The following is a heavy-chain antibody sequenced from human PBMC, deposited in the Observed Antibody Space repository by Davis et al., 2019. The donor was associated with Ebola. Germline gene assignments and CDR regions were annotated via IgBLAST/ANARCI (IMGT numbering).Heavy chain of an antibody. CDR3: ARDRGYSSGWFDY. CDR1: GFSVSDKY. Sequence: PGGSLRLSCAASGFSVSDKYMSWVRRAPGKGLEWVSLIYSGGSTYYADSVKGRFTISRDNSKNTLYLQMNSLRAEDTAVYYCARDRGYSSGWFDYWGQGTLVTVSS. CDR2: IYSGGST. J-gene: IGHJ4*02. V-gene: IGHV3-53*01. D-gene: IGHD6-19*01.